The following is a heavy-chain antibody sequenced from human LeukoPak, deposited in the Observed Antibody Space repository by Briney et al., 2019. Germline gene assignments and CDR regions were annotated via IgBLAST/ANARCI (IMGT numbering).Heavy chain of an antibody. V-gene: IGHV3-7*01. D-gene: IGHD2-2*01. CDR3: ARDHLVVVPTVTGDYYYYYMDV. CDR1: RFTFSIYW. CDR2: IKEDGNEK. Sequence: GGSLRLSCADSRFTFSIYWMSWVCHAPGKGLEWVANIKEDGNEKYYVDSVKGRFTISRDNAKNSLYLQMNSLRAEDMAVYYCARDHLVVVPTVTGDYYYYYMDVWGKGTTVTVSS. J-gene: IGHJ6*03.